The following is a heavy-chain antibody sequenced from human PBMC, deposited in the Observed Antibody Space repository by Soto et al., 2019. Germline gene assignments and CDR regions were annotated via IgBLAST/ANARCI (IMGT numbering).Heavy chain of an antibody. CDR1: GYSFTSYW. D-gene: IGHD2-2*01. J-gene: IGHJ6*02. V-gene: IGHV5-10-1*01. CDR2: IDPSDSYT. CDR3: ASPKQLSMGYYYGMDV. Sequence: EVQLVQPGAEVKKPGESLRISCKGSGYSFTSYWISWVRQMPGKGLEWMGRIDPSDSYTNYSPSFQGHVTISADKSISTAYLQWSSLEASDTAMYYCASPKQLSMGYYYGMDVWGQGTTVTVSS.